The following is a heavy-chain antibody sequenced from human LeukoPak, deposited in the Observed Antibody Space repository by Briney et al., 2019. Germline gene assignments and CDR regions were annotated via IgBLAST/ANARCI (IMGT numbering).Heavy chain of an antibody. CDR3: AREGILTGYYMDY. CDR2: VSGADGTT. Sequence: GGSLRLSCAASGFTFSAYGMSWVRQSPRKGLEWVSGVSGADGTTYYADSVKGRFTISRDNAKNSLYLQMNSLRAEDTAVYYCAREGILTGYYMDYWGQGTLVTVSS. CDR1: GFTFSAYG. J-gene: IGHJ4*02. D-gene: IGHD3-9*01. V-gene: IGHV3-21*01.